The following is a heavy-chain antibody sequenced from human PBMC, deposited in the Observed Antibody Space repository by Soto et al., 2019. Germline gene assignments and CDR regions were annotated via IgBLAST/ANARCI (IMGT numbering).Heavy chain of an antibody. V-gene: IGHV1-69*13. Sequence: SVKVSCKASGGTFSSYAISWVRQAPGQGLEWMGGIIPIFGTANYAQKFQGRVTITADESTSTAYMELSSLRSEDTAVYYCARGVYYDFWSGYYRDYYYGMDVWGQGTTVTVSS. D-gene: IGHD3-3*01. J-gene: IGHJ6*02. CDR3: ARGVYYDFWSGYYRDYYYGMDV. CDR1: GGTFSSYA. CDR2: IIPIFGTA.